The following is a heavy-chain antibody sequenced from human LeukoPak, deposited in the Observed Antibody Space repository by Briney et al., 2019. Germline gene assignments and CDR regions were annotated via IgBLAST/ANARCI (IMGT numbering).Heavy chain of an antibody. D-gene: IGHD3-22*01. V-gene: IGHV4-59*11. CDR3: AREIVVVNHYYMDV. J-gene: IGHJ6*03. CDR1: GGSISSHY. Sequence: SETLSLTCTVSGGSISSHYWSWIRQPPGKGLEWIGYIYYSGSTNYNPSLKSRVTISVDTSKNQFSLKLSSVTAADTAVYYCAREIVVVNHYYMDVWGRGTTVTVSS. CDR2: IYYSGST.